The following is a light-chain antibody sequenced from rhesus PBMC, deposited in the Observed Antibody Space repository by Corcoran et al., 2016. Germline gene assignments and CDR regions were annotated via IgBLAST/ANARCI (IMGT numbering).Light chain of an antibody. CDR2: YTK. CDR3: QRGDSLPLS. J-gene: IGKJ4*01. Sequence: IQMSQSPSSLSASVGDRVTIICWASLLIHSYLNWYQQKPGKAPSLMIYYTKNLASGVPSRFSVNGSGAEFTLTISGLKPEDFATYNCQRGDSLPLSFGGGTKVDLK. CDR1: LLIHSY. V-gene: IGKV1-32*04.